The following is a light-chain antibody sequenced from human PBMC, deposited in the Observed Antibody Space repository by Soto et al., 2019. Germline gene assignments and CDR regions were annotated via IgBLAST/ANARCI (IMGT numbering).Light chain of an antibody. J-gene: IGKJ5*01. CDR3: QQYGSSPPPIS. V-gene: IGKV3-20*01. CDR1: HSVRSSY. Sequence: EIVLTTSPGTLSLSPVEIATLSFMSMHSVRSSYLAWYQPKPGQAPRLLIYGASSRATVIPDRFSGSGSGTDFTLTISRLEPEDFAVYYCQQYGSSPPPISCGQGTRREIK. CDR2: GAS.